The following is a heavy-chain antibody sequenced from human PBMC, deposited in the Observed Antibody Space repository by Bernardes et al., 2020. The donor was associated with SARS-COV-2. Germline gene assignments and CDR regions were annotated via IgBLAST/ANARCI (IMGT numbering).Heavy chain of an antibody. CDR3: AHRSGYMVRGSWGY. V-gene: IGHV2-5*02. CDR2: LYSDDDK. D-gene: IGHD3-10*01. CDR1: GLSLSTSGVG. Sequence: SGPPLVKPTQTLTLHCTFSGLSLSTSGVGLGWIRQPPGKALEWLALLYSDDDKRYSPSLKRRLTITKDNSKNQVFLTMTNMDPVDTATYYCAHRSGYMVRGSWGYWGQGTLVTVSS. J-gene: IGHJ4*02.